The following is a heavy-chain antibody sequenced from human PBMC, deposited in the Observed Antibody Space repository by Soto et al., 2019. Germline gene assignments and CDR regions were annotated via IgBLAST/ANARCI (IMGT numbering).Heavy chain of an antibody. CDR2: ISGNSGKT. Sequence: EVQLLESGGGFVQPGGSLRLSCTASGVGLSTYAISWVRQAPGKGLEWVSVISGNSGKTDYADSVKGRFSISRDKSANTVYLQMNRLRAEATAVYYCALPSCGGDCYSPFDYWGPGTLVTVSS. CDR1: GVGLSTYA. D-gene: IGHD2-21*02. J-gene: IGHJ4*02. CDR3: ALPSCGGDCYSPFDY. V-gene: IGHV3-23*01.